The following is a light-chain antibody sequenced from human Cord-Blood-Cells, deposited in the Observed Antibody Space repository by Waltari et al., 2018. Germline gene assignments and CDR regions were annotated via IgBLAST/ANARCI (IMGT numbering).Light chain of an antibody. CDR1: QSVSSY. CDR2: DAS. V-gene: IGKV3-11*01. CDR3: QQRSNWPPWT. J-gene: IGKJ1*01. Sequence: EIVLTQSPATLSLSPGERATLPCRASQSVSSYLAWYQQKPGQAPRLLIYDASNRATGIPARCSCSGSVTDFTLTISSLEPEDFAVYYCQQRSNWPPWTFGQGTKVEIK.